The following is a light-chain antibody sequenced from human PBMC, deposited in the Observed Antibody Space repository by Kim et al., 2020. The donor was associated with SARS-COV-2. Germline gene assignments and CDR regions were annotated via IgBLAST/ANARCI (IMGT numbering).Light chain of an antibody. CDR3: MQGTQTMT. V-gene: IGKV2-28*01. CDR2: MGS. CDR1: QRLMHSKGRND. J-gene: IGKJ5*01. Sequence: IYWRWSQRLMHSKGRNDVEWLRQKGGQDEQRLVYMGSTRAYGVPERFSGSGAGTEFTLKISRVEAEDVGNYYCMQGTQTMTFGQGTRLEIK.